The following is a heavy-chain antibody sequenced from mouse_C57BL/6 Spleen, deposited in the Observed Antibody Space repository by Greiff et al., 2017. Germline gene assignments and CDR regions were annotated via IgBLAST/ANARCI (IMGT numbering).Heavy chain of an antibody. CDR2: IYPGDGDT. J-gene: IGHJ4*01. CDR3: ARSSSDFDGAMDY. V-gene: IGHV1-80*01. D-gene: IGHD2-4*01. CDR1: GYAFSSYW. Sequence: QVQLKQSGAELVKPGASVKISCKASGYAFSSYWMNWVKQRPGKGLEWIGQIYPGDGDTNYNGKFKGKATLTADKSSSTAYMQLSSLTSEGCVVSFCARSSSDFDGAMDYGGQGTSVTVSS.